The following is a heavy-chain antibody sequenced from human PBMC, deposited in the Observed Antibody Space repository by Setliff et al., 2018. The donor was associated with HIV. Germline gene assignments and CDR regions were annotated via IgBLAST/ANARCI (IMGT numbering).Heavy chain of an antibody. CDR2: ISYNEYT. CDR3: ARLPRQLLKGAAAYFDY. J-gene: IGHJ4*02. Sequence: SETLSLTCAVYGGSFSGYYWSWIRQPPGEGLEWIGHISYNEYTNYTPSLKSRVTISVDTSKNQFPLRLSSVTAADTAVYYCARLPRQLLKGAAAYFDYWGQGTLVTVSS. D-gene: IGHD5-18*01. CDR1: GGSFSGYY. V-gene: IGHV4-59*01.